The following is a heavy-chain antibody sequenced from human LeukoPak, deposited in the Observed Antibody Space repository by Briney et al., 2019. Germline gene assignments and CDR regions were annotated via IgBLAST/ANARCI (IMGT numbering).Heavy chain of an antibody. D-gene: IGHD3-16*01. Sequence: GGSLRLSCAASGFTFTSYTMKWVRQAPGKGLEWVSSISSSSSYIYYADSVKGRFTISRDNARNSLYPQMNSLRVEDTAVYYCARVVWGQLTYYFDYWGQGTLVTVSS. J-gene: IGHJ4*02. CDR1: GFTFTSYT. CDR2: ISSSSSYI. CDR3: ARVVWGQLTYYFDY. V-gene: IGHV3-21*01.